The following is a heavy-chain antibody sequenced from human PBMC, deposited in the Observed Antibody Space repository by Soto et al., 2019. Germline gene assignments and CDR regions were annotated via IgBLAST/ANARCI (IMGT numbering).Heavy chain of an antibody. D-gene: IGHD5-12*01. Sequence: ASVKVSCKVSGYTLTELSMHWVRQAPGKGLEWMGGFDPEDGETIYAQKFQGRVTMTEDTSTDTAYMELSSLRSEDTAVYYCATDPGRLRPRMTYYYYYGMDVWGQGTTVTVS. J-gene: IGHJ6*02. V-gene: IGHV1-24*01. CDR2: FDPEDGET. CDR1: GYTLTELS. CDR3: ATDPGRLRPRMTYYYYYGMDV.